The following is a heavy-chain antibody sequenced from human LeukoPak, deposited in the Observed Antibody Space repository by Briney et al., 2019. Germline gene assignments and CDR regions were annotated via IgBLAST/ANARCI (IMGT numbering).Heavy chain of an antibody. Sequence: SETLSLTCAVYGGSFSGYYWSWIRQPPGKGLEWIGRIYTSGSTNYNPSLKSRVTMSVDTSKNQFSLKLSSVTAADTAVYYCARSSGSYSDYWGQGTLVTVSS. J-gene: IGHJ4*02. V-gene: IGHV4-59*10. CDR2: IYTSGST. D-gene: IGHD1-26*01. CDR1: GGSFSGYY. CDR3: ARSSGSYSDY.